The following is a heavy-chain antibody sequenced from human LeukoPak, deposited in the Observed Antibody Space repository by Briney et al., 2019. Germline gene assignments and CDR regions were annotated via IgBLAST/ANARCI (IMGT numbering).Heavy chain of an antibody. J-gene: IGHJ6*03. V-gene: IGHV4-59*12. CDR2: IYYSGST. D-gene: IGHD6-6*01. Sequence: SETLSLTCTVSGESISGFYWNWIRQPPGKGLEWIGYIYYSGSTNYNPSLKSRVTISIDTSKNQFSLKLSSVTAADTAVYYCARDLTGYSSSSQGDYYYYYMDVWGKGTTVTVSS. CDR3: ARDLTGYSSSSQGDYYYYYMDV. CDR1: GESISGFY.